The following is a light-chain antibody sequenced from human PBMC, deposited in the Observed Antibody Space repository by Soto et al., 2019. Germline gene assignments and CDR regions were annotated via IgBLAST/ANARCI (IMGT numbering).Light chain of an antibody. V-gene: IGLV4-69*01. CDR2: LNSDGSH. J-gene: IGLJ2*01. Sequence: QSVLTQSPSASASLGASVKLTCILSSGHSTYAIAWHQQQPEKGPRFLMNLNSDGSHTKGDGIPDRFSGSSSGAERYLTISSLQSEDEADYYCQTWGSGIVLFGGGTQLTVL. CDR1: SGHSTYA. CDR3: QTWGSGIVL.